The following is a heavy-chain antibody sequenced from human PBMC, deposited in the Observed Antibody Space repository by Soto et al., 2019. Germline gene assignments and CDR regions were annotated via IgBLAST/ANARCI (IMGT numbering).Heavy chain of an antibody. Sequence: PGGSLRLSCAAAGGTFSSYAMSWVRQAPGKGLEWVSAISGSGGSTYYADSVKGRFTISRDNSKNTLYLQMNSLRAEDTAVYYCAKDLPPGSSTSVFDYWGQGTLVTVSS. CDR3: AKDLPPGSSTSVFDY. CDR2: ISGSGGST. J-gene: IGHJ4*02. V-gene: IGHV3-23*01. D-gene: IGHD2-2*01. CDR1: GGTFSSYA.